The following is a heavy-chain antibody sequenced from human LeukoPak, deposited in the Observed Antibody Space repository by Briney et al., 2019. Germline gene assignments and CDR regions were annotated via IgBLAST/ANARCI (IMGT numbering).Heavy chain of an antibody. CDR2: IYHSGRT. CDR3: ARRATVVTAGWYYFDY. D-gene: IGHD4-23*01. V-gene: IGHV4-38-2*01. J-gene: IGHJ4*02. Sequence: SETLSLTCAVSGYSISSGYYWGWIRQPPGKGLEWIGTIYHSGRTYYNPSPKSRVTISVDMSKNQFTLKLSSVTAADTAVYYCARRATVVTAGWYYFDYWGQGTLVTVSS. CDR1: GYSISSGYY.